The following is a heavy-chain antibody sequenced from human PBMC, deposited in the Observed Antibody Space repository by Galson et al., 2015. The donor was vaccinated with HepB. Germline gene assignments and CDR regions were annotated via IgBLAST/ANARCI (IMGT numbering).Heavy chain of an antibody. V-gene: IGHV4-30-4*08. CDR3: ARGDDYSNYLTP. CDR1: GGYITSGGYY. D-gene: IGHD4-11*01. CDR2: IYYSGST. Sequence: TLSLTCTVSGGYITSGGYYWGWIRQPPGKGLEWIGYIYYSGSTSYNPSLKSRVTISLDTSKNQFSLRLRSVTAADTAVYYCARGDDYSNYLTPWGQGTLVTVSS. J-gene: IGHJ5*02.